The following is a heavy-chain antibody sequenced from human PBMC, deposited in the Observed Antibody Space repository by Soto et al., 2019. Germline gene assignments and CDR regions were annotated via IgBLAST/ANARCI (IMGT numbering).Heavy chain of an antibody. D-gene: IGHD3-22*01. Sequence: SETLSLTCTVSGASISSYYWNWIRQSPGKGLEWIGHIYYNGNTKYNPFLESRLTISVDTSKNQFSLELNSVTAADTAVYYCARLYDSSGYWIFDYWGQGTPVTVSS. CDR3: ARLYDSSGYWIFDY. CDR1: GASISSYY. J-gene: IGHJ4*02. V-gene: IGHV4-59*01. CDR2: IYYNGNT.